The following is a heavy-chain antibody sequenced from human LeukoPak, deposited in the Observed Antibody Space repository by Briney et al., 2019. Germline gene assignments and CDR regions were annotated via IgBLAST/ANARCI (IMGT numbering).Heavy chain of an antibody. CDR2: ISVSGGST. Sequence: GGSLRLSCAASGFTFSSYAMNWVRQAPGRGLEWVSGISVSGGSTHYADSVKGRFTISRDNSKNPVYLQMNSLRAEDTAVYYCAKDVLVRYYDGSGYYCDTWGQGTLVTVSS. V-gene: IGHV3-23*01. D-gene: IGHD3-22*01. CDR3: AKDVLVRYYDGSGYYCDT. J-gene: IGHJ4*02. CDR1: GFTFSSYA.